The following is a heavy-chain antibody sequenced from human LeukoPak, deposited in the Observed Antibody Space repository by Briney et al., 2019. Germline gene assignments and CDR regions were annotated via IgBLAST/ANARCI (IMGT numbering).Heavy chain of an antibody. J-gene: IGHJ3*02. V-gene: IGHV3-23*01. Sequence: GGSLRLSCAASGFTSSSYAMSWVRQAPGKGLEWVSAISGSGGSTYYADSVKGRFTISRDNSKNTLYLQMNSLRAEDTAVYYCANFYGSGSYYNSLDAFDIWGQGTMVTVSS. CDR2: ISGSGGST. CDR1: GFTSSSYA. CDR3: ANFYGSGSYYNSLDAFDI. D-gene: IGHD3-10*01.